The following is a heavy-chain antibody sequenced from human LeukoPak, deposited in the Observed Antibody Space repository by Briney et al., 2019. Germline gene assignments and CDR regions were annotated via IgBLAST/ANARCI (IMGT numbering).Heavy chain of an antibody. Sequence: ASVKVSCKVSGYTLTELSMHWVRQAPGKELEWMGGFDPEDGETIYAQKFQGRVTMTEDTSTDTAYMELSSLRSEDTAVYYCATALGYYDSSGYPPFDYWGQGTLVTVSS. CDR1: GYTLTELS. CDR2: FDPEDGET. V-gene: IGHV1-24*01. D-gene: IGHD3-22*01. CDR3: ATALGYYDSSGYPPFDY. J-gene: IGHJ4*02.